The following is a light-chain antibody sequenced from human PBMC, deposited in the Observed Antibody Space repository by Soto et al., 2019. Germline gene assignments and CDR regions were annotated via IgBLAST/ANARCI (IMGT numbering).Light chain of an antibody. J-gene: IGKJ1*01. Sequence: ELVMTQSPATLSVSPGERATLSFRASQSVGSYLAWYQQRPGQAPRLLIYGASSRATGIPDRFSGSGSGTDFTLTISRLEPEDFAVYYCQQYGSSPTWTFGQGTKVDIK. CDR2: GAS. CDR3: QQYGSSPTWT. CDR1: QSVGSY. V-gene: IGKV3-20*01.